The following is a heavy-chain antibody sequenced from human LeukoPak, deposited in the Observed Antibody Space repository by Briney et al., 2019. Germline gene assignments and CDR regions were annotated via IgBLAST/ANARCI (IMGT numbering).Heavy chain of an antibody. CDR2: ISSSSSYI. Sequence: GGSLRLSSAASGFTFSSYSMNWVRQAPGKGLEWVSSISSSSSYIYYADSVKGRFTISRDNAKNSLYLQMNSLRAEDTAVYYCATNSYGGNSDAFDIWGQGTMVAVSS. CDR3: ATNSYGGNSDAFDI. V-gene: IGHV3-21*01. J-gene: IGHJ3*02. D-gene: IGHD4-23*01. CDR1: GFTFSSYS.